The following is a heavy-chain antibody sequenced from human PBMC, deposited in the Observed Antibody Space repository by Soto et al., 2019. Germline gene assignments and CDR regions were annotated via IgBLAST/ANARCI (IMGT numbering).Heavy chain of an antibody. CDR1: GGTFSSYT. D-gene: IGHD6-19*01. CDR3: ARVSAGIASGWSNWFDP. CDR2: IIPILGIA. J-gene: IGHJ5*02. Sequence: QVQLVQSGAEVKKPGSSVKVSCKASGGTFSSYTISWVRQAPGQGLEWMGRIIPILGIANYAQKFQGRVTITADKSTRTAYRELSSLRSEDTAVYYCARVSAGIASGWSNWFDPWGQGTLVTVSS. V-gene: IGHV1-69*02.